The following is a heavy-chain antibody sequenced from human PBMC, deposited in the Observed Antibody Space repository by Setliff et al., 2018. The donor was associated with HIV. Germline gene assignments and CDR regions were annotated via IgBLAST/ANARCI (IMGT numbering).Heavy chain of an antibody. CDR2: VFTSGNT. Sequence: SETLSLTCTVSGGSISSGSYYWSWIRQPAGKGLEWIGHVFTSGNTNYNPSHRSRVTISLDTSMNQFSLRLSSVTAADTAVYYCARDPYRYTYGDYFDYWGQGTQVTVSS. D-gene: IGHD5-18*01. V-gene: IGHV4-61*09. CDR3: ARDPYRYTYGDYFDY. J-gene: IGHJ4*02. CDR1: GGSISSGSYY.